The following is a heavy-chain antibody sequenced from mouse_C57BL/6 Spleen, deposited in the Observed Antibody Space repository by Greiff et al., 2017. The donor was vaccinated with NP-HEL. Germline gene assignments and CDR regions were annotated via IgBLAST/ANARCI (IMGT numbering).Heavy chain of an antibody. CDR1: GYTFTDYE. D-gene: IGHD2-4*01. J-gene: IGHJ3*01. V-gene: IGHV1-15*01. CDR3: TRDGGLRRWFAY. Sequence: QVQLQQSGAELVRPGASVTLSCKASGYTFTDYEMHWVKQTPVHGLEWIGAIDPETGGTAYNQKFKGKAILTADKSSSTAYMELRSLTSEDSAVYYCTRDGGLRRWFAYWGQGTLVTVSA. CDR2: IDPETGGT.